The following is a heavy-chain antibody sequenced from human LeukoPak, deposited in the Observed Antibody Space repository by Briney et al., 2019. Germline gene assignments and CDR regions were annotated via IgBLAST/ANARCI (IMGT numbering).Heavy chain of an antibody. J-gene: IGHJ4*02. V-gene: IGHV3-23*01. D-gene: IGHD3-9*01. CDR2: ISGSGGST. CDR1: GFTFSSYA. Sequence: GGSLRLSCAASGFTFSSYAMSWARQAPGKGREWVSAISGSGGSTYYADSVKGRFTISRDNSKNTLYLQMNSLRAEDTAVYYCAKPRDILTGYYYSVGYWGQGTLVTVSS. CDR3: AKPRDILTGYYYSVGY.